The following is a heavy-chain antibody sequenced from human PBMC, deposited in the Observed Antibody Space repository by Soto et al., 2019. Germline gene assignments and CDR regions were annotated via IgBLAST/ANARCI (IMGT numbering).Heavy chain of an antibody. D-gene: IGHD6-6*01. J-gene: IGHJ4*02. V-gene: IGHV4-31*01. CDR3: ARNAYSSFPAYYLDF. Sequence: QVQLQESGPRLVKPSQTLSITCTVSGGSISTTGYYWSWIRPRPDRGLAWIGYIYYSGTTYYNPSLQSPVSMSVNTSNNQFSLNLSSVPAADTAVYYCARNAYSSFPAYYLDFWGPGTLVTVSS. CDR1: GGSISTTGYY. CDR2: IYYSGTT.